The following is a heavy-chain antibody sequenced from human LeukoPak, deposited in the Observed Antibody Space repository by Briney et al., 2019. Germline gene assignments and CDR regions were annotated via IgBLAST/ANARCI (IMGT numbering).Heavy chain of an antibody. J-gene: IGHJ4*02. D-gene: IGHD3-22*01. CDR3: ASGSSYDSSGRGFDY. V-gene: IGHV1-18*01. CDR2: ISGYNGNT. CDR1: GYTFSSYG. Sequence: ASVKVSCKASGYTFSSYGIIWVRQAPGQGLEWMGWISGYNGNTHYAQKLQGRVTMTTDTSTSTAYMELSRLRFDDTAVYYCASGSSYDSSGRGFDYWGQGTLVTVSS.